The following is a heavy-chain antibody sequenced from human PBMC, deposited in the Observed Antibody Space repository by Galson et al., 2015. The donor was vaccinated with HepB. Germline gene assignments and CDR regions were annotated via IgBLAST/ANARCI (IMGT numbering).Heavy chain of an antibody. V-gene: IGHV3-23*01. D-gene: IGHD3-3*01. CDR3: AKFGDFWSGYYFFMDV. Sequence: SLRLSCAASGFTFAGFAMSWVRQAPGKRLEWVSTISATCDNTYYADSVKSRFPISRDNSKNTLYLQMDSLRAEDTAVYYCAKFGDFWSGYYFFMDVWGKGTTVTVSS. J-gene: IGHJ6*04. CDR2: ISATCDNT. CDR1: GFTFAGFA.